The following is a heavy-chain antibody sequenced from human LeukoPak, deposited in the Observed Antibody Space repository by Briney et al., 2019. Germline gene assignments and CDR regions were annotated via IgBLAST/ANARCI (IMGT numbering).Heavy chain of an antibody. Sequence: SVKVSCKASGGTFSSYAISWVRQAPGQGLEWMGGIIPIFGTANYAQKFQGRVTITADESTSTAYMELSSLRSEDTAVYYCARDPIVGATTGWYFDLWGRGTLVTVSS. V-gene: IGHV1-69*13. CDR1: GGTFSSYA. CDR3: ARDPIVGATTGWYFDL. CDR2: IIPIFGTA. J-gene: IGHJ2*01. D-gene: IGHD1-26*01.